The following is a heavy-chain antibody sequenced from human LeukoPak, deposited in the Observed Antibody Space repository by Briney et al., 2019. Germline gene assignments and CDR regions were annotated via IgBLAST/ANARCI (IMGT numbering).Heavy chain of an antibody. D-gene: IGHD2-15*01. V-gene: IGHV3-15*01. Sequence: GGSLRLSCAASGFTFSNAWISWVRQAPGKGLEWDGRIKSKTDGGTTDYAAPVKARLTISRDDSKNTLYLQMNSLKTEDTAVYYCTPAARLGYWGQGTLVTVSS. CDR2: IKSKTDGGTT. J-gene: IGHJ4*02. CDR1: GFTFSNAW. CDR3: TPAARLGY.